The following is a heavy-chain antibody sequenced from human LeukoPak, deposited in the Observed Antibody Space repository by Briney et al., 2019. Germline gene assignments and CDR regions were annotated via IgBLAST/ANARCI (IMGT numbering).Heavy chain of an antibody. Sequence: ASVKVSCKASGYTFTSSYMHWGRQAPGQGLEWMGIINPSGGSTSYAQKFQGRVTMTRDTSTSTVYMELSSLRSEDTAVYYCARDNDSDYEADAFDIWGQGTMVTVSS. V-gene: IGHV1-46*01. D-gene: IGHD4-17*01. CDR3: ARDNDSDYEADAFDI. J-gene: IGHJ3*02. CDR2: INPSGGST. CDR1: GYTFTSSY.